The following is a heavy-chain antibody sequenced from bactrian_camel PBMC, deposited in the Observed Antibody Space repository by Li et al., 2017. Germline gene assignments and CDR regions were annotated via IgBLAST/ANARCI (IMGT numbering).Heavy chain of an antibody. CDR3: AEGRGSRGEHCYSLNY. CDR1: YTRRPNY. Sequence: VQLVESGGGSVQAGGSLRLSCSYTRRPNYVTWFRQGPGNGREGVAGIYTGGGDGHYADAVKGRFTITQDSARNTVYLQMNNLQPEDTATYYCAEGRGSRGEHCYSLNYWGQGTQVTVS. J-gene: IGHJ4*01. CDR2: IYTGGGDG. V-gene: IGHV3S40*01. D-gene: IGHD6*01.